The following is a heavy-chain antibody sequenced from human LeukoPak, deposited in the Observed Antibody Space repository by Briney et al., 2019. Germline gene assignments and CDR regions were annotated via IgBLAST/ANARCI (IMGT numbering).Heavy chain of an antibody. CDR2: INHSGST. J-gene: IGHJ4*02. V-gene: IGHV4-34*01. Sequence: PSETLSLTCAVYGGSFSGYYWSWIRQPPGKGLEWIEEINHSGSTNYNPSLKSRVTISVDTSKNQFSLKLSSVTAAATAVSYCASLIWSGYYRPDYFDYWGQGTLVTVSS. CDR3: ASLIWSGYYRPDYFDY. D-gene: IGHD3-3*01. CDR1: GGSFSGYY.